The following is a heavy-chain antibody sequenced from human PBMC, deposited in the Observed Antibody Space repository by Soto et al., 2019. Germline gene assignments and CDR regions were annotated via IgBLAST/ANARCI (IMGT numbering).Heavy chain of an antibody. V-gene: IGHV3-21*01. CDR3: ARAAYYGDYGTNYFDY. Sequence: GGSLRLSCAASGFTFSSYSMNWVRPAPGKGLEWVSSISSSSSYIYYADSVKGRFTISRDNAKNSLYLQMNSLRAEDTAVYYCARAAYYGDYGTNYFDYWGQGTLVTVSS. CDR1: GFTFSSYS. D-gene: IGHD4-17*01. J-gene: IGHJ4*02. CDR2: ISSSSSYI.